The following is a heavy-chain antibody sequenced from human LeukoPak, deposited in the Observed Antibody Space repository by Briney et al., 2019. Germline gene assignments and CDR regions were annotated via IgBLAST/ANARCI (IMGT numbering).Heavy chain of an antibody. J-gene: IGHJ4*02. CDR2: IKEDGSEK. CDR3: ATGGRRYYAD. V-gene: IGHV3-7*01. Sequence: GGSLRRSCVVSGFMFSSNTMTWVREAPGKGLEWVANIKEDGSEKHYVDSVKGRSTISRDNAKNSLYLQMNSLRAEDTAVYYCATGGRRYYADWGQGTLVTVSS. D-gene: IGHD2/OR15-2a*01. CDR1: GFMFSSNT.